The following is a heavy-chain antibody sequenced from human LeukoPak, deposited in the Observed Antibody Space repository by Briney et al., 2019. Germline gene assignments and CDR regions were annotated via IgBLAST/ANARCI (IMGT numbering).Heavy chain of an antibody. D-gene: IGHD3-10*01. V-gene: IGHV4-59*08. CDR3: ARRSNAGSESPY. CDR1: GGSISSYY. Sequence: SETLSLTCTVSGGSISSYYWSWIRQPPGKGLEWIGYISYSGSTNYNPSLKSRVTISIDTSKNQFSLKLRSVTAADTAVYYCARRSNAGSESPYWGQGTLVTVSS. CDR2: ISYSGST. J-gene: IGHJ4*02.